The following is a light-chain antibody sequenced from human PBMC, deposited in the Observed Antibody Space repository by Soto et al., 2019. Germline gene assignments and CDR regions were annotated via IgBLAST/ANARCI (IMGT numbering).Light chain of an antibody. J-gene: IGKJ5*01. V-gene: IGKV1D-12*01. CDR1: QNVNNW. CDR3: QQANSFPIT. CDR2: AAS. Sequence: DIQMTQSPSSVSASVGDRVTITCRASQNVNNWLAWYQQKPGKAPNLLIYAASSLQSGGPSRFRSSGSGTYFTPTTSSLQPEDVAPYFCQQANSFPITCGQGTRLEIK.